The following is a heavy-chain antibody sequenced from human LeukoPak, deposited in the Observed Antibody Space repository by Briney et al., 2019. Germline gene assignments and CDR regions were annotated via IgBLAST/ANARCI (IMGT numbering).Heavy chain of an antibody. CDR3: ARGYDNNDYFDY. V-gene: IGHV1-2*02. Sequence: GGSARVSSKASGYTPTGYYMYCGRQAPGQGLEWMGGINPNSGGTSYAQEFQGMVTMTRDTSISTAYMELSRLRCDDTAVYYCARGYDNNDYFDYWGQGTLVTVSS. J-gene: IGHJ4*02. CDR1: GYTPTGYY. D-gene: IGHD3-22*01. CDR2: INPNSGGT.